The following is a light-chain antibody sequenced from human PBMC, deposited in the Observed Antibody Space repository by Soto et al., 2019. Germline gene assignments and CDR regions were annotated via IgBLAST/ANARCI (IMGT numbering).Light chain of an antibody. J-gene: IGLJ1*01. Sequence: QSVLTQPASVSGSPGQSITISCTGTSSDVGGYNYVSWYQQHPGKAPKLMIYEVSNRPSGVSDRFSGSKSGNTASLTISGLQAEDEGDYYCGSYTSSLYVFGTGTKATVL. CDR2: EVS. CDR1: SSDVGGYNY. CDR3: GSYTSSLYV. V-gene: IGLV2-14*01.